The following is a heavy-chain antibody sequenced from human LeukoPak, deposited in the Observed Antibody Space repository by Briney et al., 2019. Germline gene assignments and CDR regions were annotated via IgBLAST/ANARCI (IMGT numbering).Heavy chain of an antibody. Sequence: GGSLRLSCAASGFTFSSYAMSWVRQAPGKGLECVSAISGSGGSTYYADSVKGRFTISRDNSKNTLYLQMNSLRAEDTAVYYCAKGDYYDSSGHNYWGQGTLVTVSS. CDR2: ISGSGGST. CDR3: AKGDYYDSSGHNY. V-gene: IGHV3-23*01. D-gene: IGHD3-22*01. J-gene: IGHJ4*02. CDR1: GFTFSSYA.